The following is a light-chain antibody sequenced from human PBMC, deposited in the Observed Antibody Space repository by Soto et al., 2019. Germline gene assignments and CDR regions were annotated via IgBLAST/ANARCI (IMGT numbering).Light chain of an antibody. CDR1: QSISNY. CDR3: QQSYSTPLT. CDR2: AAS. J-gene: IGKJ4*01. V-gene: IGKV1-39*01. Sequence: DIQMTQSPSSLSASVGDRVTITCRASQSISNYLNWYQQQPGKAPKLLIYAASSLQSGVPSRFSGSGSGTDFTPTISSLQPEDFATYYCQQSYSTPLTFGGGTKVKIK.